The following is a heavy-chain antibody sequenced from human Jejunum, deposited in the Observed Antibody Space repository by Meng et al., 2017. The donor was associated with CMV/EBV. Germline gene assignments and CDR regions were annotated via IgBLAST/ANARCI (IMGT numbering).Heavy chain of an antibody. CDR2: VDPEDGET. CDR1: GDTFTDYY. CDR3: ALGLYSTSWFFDL. V-gene: IGHV1-69-2*01. Sequence: CKGSGDTFTDYYIHWVQQAPGRGLEWMGLVDPEDGETIYAARSQGRVTISADTSTDTIYMELTSLRSEDTAVYFCALGLYSTSWFFDLWGRGTLVTISS. J-gene: IGHJ2*01. D-gene: IGHD5-18*01.